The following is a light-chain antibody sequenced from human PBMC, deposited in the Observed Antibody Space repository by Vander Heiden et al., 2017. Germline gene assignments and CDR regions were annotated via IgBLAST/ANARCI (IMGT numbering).Light chain of an antibody. V-gene: IGKV4-1*01. Sequence: VMTQSTETMALSLGESATIYCRSRQSILFTPSNRSYLAWYQQKPLQPPKLLIYGASTRQAGVPDRFRATRSGTDFTLTIRSLHAEDMAVYYCQRYEGTSRTFGRGTKVEIK. J-gene: IGKJ4*01. CDR2: GAS. CDR1: QSILFTPSNRSY. CDR3: QRYEGTSRT.